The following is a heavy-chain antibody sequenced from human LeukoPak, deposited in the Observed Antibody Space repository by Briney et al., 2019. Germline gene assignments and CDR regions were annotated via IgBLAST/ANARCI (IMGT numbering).Heavy chain of an antibody. J-gene: IGHJ4*02. V-gene: IGHV4-4*07. CDR2: IYTSGST. Sequence: KPSETLSLTCTVSGGSISGYYWSWIRQPAGKGLEWIGRIYTSGSTNYNPPLQSRVTISVDMSKNQFSLRLSSVTAADTAVYYCARRRDGYNYDYWGQGTLVTVSS. D-gene: IGHD5-24*01. CDR3: ARRRDGYNYDY. CDR1: GGSISGYY.